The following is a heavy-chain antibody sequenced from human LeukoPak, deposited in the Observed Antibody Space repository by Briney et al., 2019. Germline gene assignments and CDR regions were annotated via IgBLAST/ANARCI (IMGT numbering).Heavy chain of an antibody. CDR1: GDSISSGYF. Sequence: PSETLSHTCAVSGDSISSGYFWAWIRQPPGKGLEWIGSINHSGSTFYNPSLKSRVTISVDTSKNQFSLKLTSVTAADTAVYYCARGLGTNQDDWGQGTLVTVSS. V-gene: IGHV4-38-2*01. D-gene: IGHD6-13*01. CDR3: ARGLGTNQDD. CDR2: INHSGST. J-gene: IGHJ4*02.